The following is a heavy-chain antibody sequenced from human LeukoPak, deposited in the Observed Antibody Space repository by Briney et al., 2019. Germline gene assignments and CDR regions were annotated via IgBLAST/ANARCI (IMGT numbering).Heavy chain of an antibody. V-gene: IGHV3-30*02. D-gene: IGHD3-10*01. CDR1: GFTFSSYG. Sequence: GGSLRLSCAASGFTFSSYGMHWVRQAPGKGLEWVAFIRYDGSNKYYADSVKGRFTISRDNSKNTLYLQMNSLRAEDTAVHYCAKDRRTGVRGVIGYFDYWGQGTLVTVSS. CDR3: AKDRRTGVRGVIGYFDY. CDR2: IRYDGSNK. J-gene: IGHJ4*02.